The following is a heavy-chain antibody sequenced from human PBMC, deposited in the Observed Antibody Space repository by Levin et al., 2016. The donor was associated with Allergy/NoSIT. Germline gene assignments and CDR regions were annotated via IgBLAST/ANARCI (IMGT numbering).Heavy chain of an antibody. CDR2: INAGNGNT. CDR3: ARGRRSGYDSWFDP. CDR1: GYTFTSYA. Sequence: ASVKVSCKASGYTFTSYAMHWVRQAPGQRLEWMGWINAGNGNTKYSQKFQGRVTITRDTSASTAYMELSSLRSEDTAVYYCARGRRSGYDSWFDPWGQGTLVTVSS. V-gene: IGHV1-3*01. J-gene: IGHJ5*02. D-gene: IGHD5-12*01.